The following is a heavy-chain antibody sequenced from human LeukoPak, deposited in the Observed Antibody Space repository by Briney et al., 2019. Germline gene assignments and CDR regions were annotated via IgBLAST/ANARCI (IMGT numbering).Heavy chain of an antibody. D-gene: IGHD1-14*01. V-gene: IGHV3-74*01. CDR3: ARDWRHHVDY. CDR1: GFPFSPYW. Sequence: PGGSLRLSCAASGFPFSPYWMHWVRQAPGKGLVWVSGINIHGTGTIYADSVKGRFTISRDNAKNTLYLQMNSLRAEDTAVYYCARDWRHHVDYWGQGILVTVSS. J-gene: IGHJ4*02. CDR2: INIHGTGT.